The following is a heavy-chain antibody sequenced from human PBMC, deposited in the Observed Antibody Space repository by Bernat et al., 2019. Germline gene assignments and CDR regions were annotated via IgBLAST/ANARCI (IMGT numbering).Heavy chain of an antibody. V-gene: IGHV1-18*04. CDR2: ISAYNGNT. Sequence: QVQLVQSGAEVKKPGASVKVSCKASGYTFTSYGISWVRQAPGQGLEWMGWISAYNGNTNYAQKLQGRVTMTTDTSTSTAYMELRSLRSDDTAVYYCARGPELGYCSSTSCYPYRFRYYYMDVWGKGTTVTVSS. CDR1: GYTFTSYG. CDR3: ARGPELGYCSSTSCYPYRFRYYYMDV. J-gene: IGHJ6*03. D-gene: IGHD2-2*01.